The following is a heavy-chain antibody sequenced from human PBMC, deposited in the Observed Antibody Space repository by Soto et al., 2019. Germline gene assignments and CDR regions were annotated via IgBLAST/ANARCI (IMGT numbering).Heavy chain of an antibody. D-gene: IGHD3-16*01. J-gene: IGHJ5*02. CDR2: INDVGGS. CDR1: GGFLSESY. V-gene: IGHV4-34*01. CDR3: VRIRYQLPSSVLWLDP. Sequence: PSETLSLTCAVYGGFLSESYWTCLRQPPGRWLERIGEINDVGGSNYNPSLKSRVTMSVGRSQNQVSLRLIAVTAADTGMYFCVRIRYQLPSSVLWLDPWGQGTLVTVYS.